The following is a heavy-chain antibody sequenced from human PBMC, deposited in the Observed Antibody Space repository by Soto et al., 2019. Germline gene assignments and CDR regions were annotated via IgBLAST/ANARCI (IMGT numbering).Heavy chain of an antibody. Sequence: GVLRLSCAASGFTFSRYAISWVRQAPGKGLEWVSAISGSGGSTYYADSVKGRFTISRDNSKNTLYLQMNSLRAEDTAVYYCAKDHDSSGYYYGGYFDYWGQGTLVTVSS. CDR1: GFTFSRYA. CDR2: ISGSGGST. CDR3: AKDHDSSGYYYGGYFDY. J-gene: IGHJ4*02. V-gene: IGHV3-23*01. D-gene: IGHD3-22*01.